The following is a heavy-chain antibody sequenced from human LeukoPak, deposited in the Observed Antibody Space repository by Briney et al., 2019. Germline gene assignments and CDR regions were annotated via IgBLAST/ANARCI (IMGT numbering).Heavy chain of an antibody. CDR2: INPNSGGA. V-gene: IGHV1-2*02. D-gene: IGHD3-3*01. Sequence: ASVKVSCKASGYTLTGYYMHWVRQAPGQGLEWMGWINPNSGGANYAQKFQGRVTMTRDTSISTAYMELSRLRSDDTAVYYCARTTIFGVVTPDYWGQGTPVTVSS. J-gene: IGHJ4*02. CDR1: GYTLTGYY. CDR3: ARTTIFGVVTPDY.